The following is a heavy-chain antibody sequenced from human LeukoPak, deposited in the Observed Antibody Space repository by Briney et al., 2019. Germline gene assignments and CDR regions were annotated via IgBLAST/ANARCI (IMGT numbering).Heavy chain of an antibody. Sequence: GGSLRLSCAASGFTFDDYTMHWVRQAPGKGLEWVSLISWDGGSTYYADSVKGRFTISRDNSKNSLYLQMNSLRAEDTAVYYCAKPRRGYCSSTSCYSRGDAFDIWGQGTMVTVSS. D-gene: IGHD2-2*02. CDR3: AKPRRGYCSSTSCYSRGDAFDI. CDR2: ISWDGGST. J-gene: IGHJ3*02. V-gene: IGHV3-43*01. CDR1: GFTFDDYT.